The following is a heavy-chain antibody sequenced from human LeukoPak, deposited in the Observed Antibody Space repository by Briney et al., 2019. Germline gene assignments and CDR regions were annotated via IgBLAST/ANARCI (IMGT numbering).Heavy chain of an antibody. CDR3: ARDRADNWDRSGFYPDAFDM. CDR1: GYRFSAYY. J-gene: IGHJ3*02. CDR2: ISPNNGVT. V-gene: IGHV1-2*02. D-gene: IGHD3-22*01. Sequence: ASVKVSSKASGYRFSAYYIHWVRQAPGQGPEWMGWISPNNGVTKYAQRFQGRVTMSWDTSISTAHMELRRLTSDDTAVYYCARDRADNWDRSGFYPDAFDMWGQGTMVTVS.